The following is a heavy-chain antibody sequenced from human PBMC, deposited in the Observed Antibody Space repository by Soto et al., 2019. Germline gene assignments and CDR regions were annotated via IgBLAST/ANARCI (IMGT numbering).Heavy chain of an antibody. CDR3: ANVPIWCSSTSCYTEGFDY. V-gene: IGHV3-23*01. CDR2: ISAGGST. D-gene: IGHD2-2*02. J-gene: IGHJ4*02. Sequence: PGGSLRLSCTASGFTFSDYAMSWVRQPPGKGLEWVSVISAGGSTYYADSVKGRFTVSRANSKNTLYLQMNSLRAEDTAVYYCANVPIWCSSTSCYTEGFDYWGQGTRVFVAS. CDR1: GFTFSDYA.